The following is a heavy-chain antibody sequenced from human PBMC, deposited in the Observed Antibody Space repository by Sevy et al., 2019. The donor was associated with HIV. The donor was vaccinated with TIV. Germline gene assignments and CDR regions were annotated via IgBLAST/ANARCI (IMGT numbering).Heavy chain of an antibody. CDR1: DGSFSGYY. CDR3: ARSPPVVVVPGAPSWFDP. J-gene: IGHJ5*02. CDR2: INESGIT. D-gene: IGHD2-2*01. V-gene: IGHV4-34*01. Sequence: SETLSLTCAVHDGSFSGYYWNWIRLLPGKGLEWIGEINESGITYYNPSLKSRVTISVDTSKKQFSLKLNSVTAADTAVYFCARSPPVVVVPGAPSWFDPWGQGTLVTVSS.